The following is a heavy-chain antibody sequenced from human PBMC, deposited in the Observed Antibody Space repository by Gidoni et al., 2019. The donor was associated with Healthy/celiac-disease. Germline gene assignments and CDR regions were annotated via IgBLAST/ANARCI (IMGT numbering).Heavy chain of an antibody. CDR2: IYYSGST. J-gene: IGHJ4*02. CDR1: GGSISSYY. D-gene: IGHD6-6*01. V-gene: IGHV4-59*01. CDR3: ARGGVSSIAFDY. Sequence: QVQLQESGPGLVKPSETLSLTCTVPGGSISSYYWSWIRQPPGKGLEWIGYIYYSGSTNYNPSLKSRVTISVDTSKNQFSLKLSSVTAADTAVYYCARGGVSSIAFDYWGQGTLVTVSS.